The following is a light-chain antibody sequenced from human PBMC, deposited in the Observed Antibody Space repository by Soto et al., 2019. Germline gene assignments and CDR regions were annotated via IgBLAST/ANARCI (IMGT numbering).Light chain of an antibody. CDR1: SSDVGGYNY. V-gene: IGLV2-8*01. J-gene: IGLJ1*01. CDR3: SSYAGSSNV. CDR2: EVN. Sequence: QSALTQPPSASGSPGQSVAISCTGTSSDVGGYNYVPWYQQHPGKAPKLMIYEVNKRPSGVPDRFSGSKSGNTASLTVSGLQAEDEADYYCSSYAGSSNVFGTGTKVTDL.